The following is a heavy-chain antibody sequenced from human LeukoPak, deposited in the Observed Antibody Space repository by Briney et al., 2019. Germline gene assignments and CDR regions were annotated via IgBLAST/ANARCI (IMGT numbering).Heavy chain of an antibody. CDR1: GFTVSSNY. CDR3: AKDRIVPAAMGALNY. Sequence: GGSLRLSCAASGFTVSSNYMSWIRQAPGKGLEWVSAISGSGGSTYYADSVKGRFTISRDNSKNTLYLQMNSLRAEDTAVYYCAKDRIVPAAMGALNYWGQGTLVTVSS. D-gene: IGHD2-2*01. V-gene: IGHV3-23*01. CDR2: ISGSGGST. J-gene: IGHJ4*02.